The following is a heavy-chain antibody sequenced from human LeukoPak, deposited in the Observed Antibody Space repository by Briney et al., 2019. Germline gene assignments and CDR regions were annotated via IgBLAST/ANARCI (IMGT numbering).Heavy chain of an antibody. J-gene: IGHJ4*02. Sequence: SVKVSCKASGGTFSSYAISWVRQPPGQGLEWMGGIIPIFGTANYAQKFQGRVTITADESTSKAYMELSSLRSEDTAVYYCARNLWFGEDSYYFDYWGQGTLVTVSS. V-gene: IGHV1-69*13. D-gene: IGHD3-10*01. CDR3: ARNLWFGEDSYYFDY. CDR1: GGTFSSYA. CDR2: IIPIFGTA.